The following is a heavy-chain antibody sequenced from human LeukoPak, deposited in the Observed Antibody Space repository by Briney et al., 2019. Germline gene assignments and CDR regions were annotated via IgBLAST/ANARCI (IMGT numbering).Heavy chain of an antibody. CDR3: AREPWGAKGAAWGMDV. D-gene: IGHD1-26*01. V-gene: IGHV3-53*01. J-gene: IGHJ6*02. Sequence: GGSLRLSCAASGFTVSNNYTSWVRQAPGKGLEWVSTIKSGSDTYYADSVKGRFTISRDNSKNTLYLQMNSLRAEDTAVYYCAREPWGAKGAAWGMDVWGQGTTVTVSS. CDR1: GFTVSNNY. CDR2: IKSGSDT.